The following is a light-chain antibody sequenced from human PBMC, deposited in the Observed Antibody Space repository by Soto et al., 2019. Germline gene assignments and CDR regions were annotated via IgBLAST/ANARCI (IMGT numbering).Light chain of an antibody. CDR3: AAWDDSLSGWV. CDR2: RHT. CDR1: ASNFGAGYD. J-gene: IGLJ3*02. V-gene: IGLV1-40*01. Sequence: QSVLTQPPSVSGAPGQRVTISCTGSASNFGAGYDVHWYQQIPGTAPKLLIYRHTLRPSGVPDRFSASKSGTSASLAISGLRSDDEADYYCAAWDDSLSGWVFGGGTKLTVL.